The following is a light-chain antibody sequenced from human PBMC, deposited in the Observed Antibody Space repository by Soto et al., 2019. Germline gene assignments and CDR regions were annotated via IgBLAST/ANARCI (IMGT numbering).Light chain of an antibody. V-gene: IGKV3-11*01. Sequence: EIVLTQSPGTVSLSPGERATLSCRASQRIGSYLVWYQQKPGQAPRLLMYDASKRAPGIPARFGGSGSGTDFTLTISSLEAEDFAVYYCQQRSNSPFTFGPWTKVDMK. J-gene: IGKJ3*01. CDR3: QQRSNSPFT. CDR1: QRIGSY. CDR2: DAS.